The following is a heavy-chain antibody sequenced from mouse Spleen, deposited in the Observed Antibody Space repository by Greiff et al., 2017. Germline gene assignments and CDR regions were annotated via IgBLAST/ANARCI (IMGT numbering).Heavy chain of an antibody. CDR1: GFTFSSYA. CDR2: ISSGGSYT. CDR3: ARHPKSTMITACAY. D-gene: IGHD2-4*01. Sequence: EVQRVESGGGLVKPGGSLKLSCAASGFTFSSYAMSWVRQTPEKRLEWVGTISSGGSYTYYPDSVKGPFTISRDNAKNTLYLQMSSLRSEDTAMYYCARHPKSTMITACAYWGQGTLVTVSA. J-gene: IGHJ3*01. V-gene: IGHV5-9-3*01.